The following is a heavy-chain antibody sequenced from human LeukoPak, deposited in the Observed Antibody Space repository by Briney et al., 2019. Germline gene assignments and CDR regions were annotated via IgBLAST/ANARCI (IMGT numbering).Heavy chain of an antibody. CDR1: GGTFSSYA. J-gene: IGHJ3*01. CDR3: AAITVLLCPL. Sequence: ASVKVSCKASGGTFSSYAISWVRQAPGQGLEWMGRIIPIFGTANYAQKFQGRVTITTDESTSTAYMELSSLRSEDTAVYYCAAITVLLCPLWGQGTMVTVSS. V-gene: IGHV1-69*05. CDR2: IIPIFGTA. D-gene: IGHD3-10*02.